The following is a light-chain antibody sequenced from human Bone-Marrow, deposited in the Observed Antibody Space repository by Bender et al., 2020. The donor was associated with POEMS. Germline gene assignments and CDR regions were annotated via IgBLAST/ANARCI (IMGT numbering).Light chain of an antibody. CDR2: EVS. Sequence: QAVVTQEPSLTVSPGGTVTLTCGSSTGPVTSGHYPYWFQQKPGQAPKLILYEVSKRPSGVPDRFSGSKSGNTASLTVSGLQAEDEADYYCSSYAGSNIWVFGGGTKLTVL. V-gene: IGLV2-8*01. CDR1: STGPVTSGHY. J-gene: IGLJ3*02. CDR3: SSYAGSNIWV.